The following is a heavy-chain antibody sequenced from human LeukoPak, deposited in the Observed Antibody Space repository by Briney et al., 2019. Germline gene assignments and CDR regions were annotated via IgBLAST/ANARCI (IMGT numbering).Heavy chain of an antibody. J-gene: IGHJ6*02. CDR3: ARVSSSGWYPIYYYYYGMDV. D-gene: IGHD6-19*01. CDR1: GVSVSSNY. CDR2: SYSGGST. V-gene: IGHV3-66*01. Sequence: AGSLRLFCGASGVSVSSNYMSWVRQAPGNGLEWVSVSYSGGSTYDADSVKGRFTISRDNSKNTLYLQMNSLRAEDTAVYYCARVSSSGWYPIYYYYYGMDVWGQGTTVTVSS.